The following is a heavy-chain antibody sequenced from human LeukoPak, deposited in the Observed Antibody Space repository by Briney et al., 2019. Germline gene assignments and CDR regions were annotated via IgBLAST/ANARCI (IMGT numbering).Heavy chain of an antibody. Sequence: GGSLRLSCATSGFRFSSYAMSWVRQAPGKGLEWVSVISGSDDNAYYVDSMKGRFIISRDTYKNILYLQMNSLRAEDTAIYYCAKHSHSWYIGYFEYWGQGTLVTVSS. CDR3: AKHSHSWYIGYFEY. D-gene: IGHD6-13*01. J-gene: IGHJ4*02. V-gene: IGHV3-23*01. CDR1: GFRFSSYA. CDR2: ISGSDDNA.